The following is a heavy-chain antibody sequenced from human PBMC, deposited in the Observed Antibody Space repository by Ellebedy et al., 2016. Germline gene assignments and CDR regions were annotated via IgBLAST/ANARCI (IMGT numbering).Heavy chain of an antibody. D-gene: IGHD3-3*01. CDR2: MYHSGST. CDR1: GYSISTNYY. CDR3: ARCVDFNWFDP. Sequence: SETLSLTXTVSGYSISTNYYWGWIRQPPGKGLEWIGSMYHSGSTYYNPSLKSRVTISVDTSKNQFSLKLSSVTAADTAVYYCARCVDFNWFDPWGQGTLVTVSS. J-gene: IGHJ5*02. V-gene: IGHV4-38-2*02.